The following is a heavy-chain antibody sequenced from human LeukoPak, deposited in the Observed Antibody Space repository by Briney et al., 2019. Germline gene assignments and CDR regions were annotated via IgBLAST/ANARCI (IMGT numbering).Heavy chain of an antibody. CDR1: GGSMFGSY. Sequence: PSETLSLTCTVSGGSMFGSYWSWLRQPPGKGLEWIGYIYDTGTTNYNPSLKSRVTISMHTSKNQLPLKLNSVTAADTAVYYCASSGQCTNGLCRDVGYMDVWGKGTTVTVSS. CDR3: ASSGQCTNGLCRDVGYMDV. V-gene: IGHV4-59*01. J-gene: IGHJ6*03. CDR2: IYDTGTT. D-gene: IGHD2-8*01.